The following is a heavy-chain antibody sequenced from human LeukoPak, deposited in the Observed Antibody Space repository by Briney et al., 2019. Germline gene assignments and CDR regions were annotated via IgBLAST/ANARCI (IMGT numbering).Heavy chain of an antibody. CDR3: TKTDCTSSSCYTIDY. CDR2: ISDSGTDT. J-gene: IGHJ4*02. CDR1: GFTLSDGW. Sequence: GGSLRLSCSASGFTLSDGWMNWVRQAPGKGLEWVSVISDSGTDTSYADSGRGRFTISRDNSKNTLYLQMNSLRAEDTAVYYCTKTDCTSSSCYTIDYWGQGTLVTVSS. V-gene: IGHV3-23*01. D-gene: IGHD2-2*02.